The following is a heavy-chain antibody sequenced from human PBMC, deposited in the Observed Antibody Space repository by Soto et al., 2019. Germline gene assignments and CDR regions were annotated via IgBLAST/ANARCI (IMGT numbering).Heavy chain of an antibody. Sequence: QVQLVQSGAEVKKPGASVKVSCKASGYTFTSYGISWVRQAPGQGLEWMGWISAYNGNTNYAQKLQGRVTMTTDTSTSTAYMELRSLRSDDTAVYYCARSRVTFNCSGGSCYSYYYYYGMDVWGQGTTVTVSS. CDR1: GYTFTSYG. D-gene: IGHD2-15*01. V-gene: IGHV1-18*01. CDR3: ARSRVTFNCSGGSCYSYYYYYGMDV. CDR2: ISAYNGNT. J-gene: IGHJ6*02.